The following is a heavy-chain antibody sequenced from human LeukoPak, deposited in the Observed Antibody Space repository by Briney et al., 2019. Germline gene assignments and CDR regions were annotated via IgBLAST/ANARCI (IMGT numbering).Heavy chain of an antibody. CDR2: IRSKAYGGTT. J-gene: IGHJ2*01. CDR1: GFTFGDYA. Sequence: GRSLRLSCTASGFTFGDYAMSWVRQAPGKGLEWVGFIRSKAYGGTTEYAASVKGRFTISRDDSKSIAYLQMNSLKTEDTAVYYCTRDVSGEPFIYWYFDLWGRSTLVTVSS. CDR3: TRDVSGEPFIYWYFDL. D-gene: IGHD3-10*01. V-gene: IGHV3-49*04.